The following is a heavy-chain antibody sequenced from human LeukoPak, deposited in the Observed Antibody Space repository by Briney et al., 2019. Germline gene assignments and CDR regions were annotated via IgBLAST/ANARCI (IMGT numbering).Heavy chain of an antibody. V-gene: IGHV3-30*04. J-gene: IGHJ4*02. CDR1: GFTFSSYA. Sequence: GGSLRLSCAASGFTFSSYAMHWVRQAPGKGLEWVAVISYDGSNKYYADSVKGRFTISRDNSKNTLYLRMNSLRAEDTAVYYCARQYYYGSGSSLGMEKYYFDYWGQGTLVTVSS. CDR3: ARQYYYGSGSSLGMEKYYFDY. D-gene: IGHD3-10*01. CDR2: ISYDGSNK.